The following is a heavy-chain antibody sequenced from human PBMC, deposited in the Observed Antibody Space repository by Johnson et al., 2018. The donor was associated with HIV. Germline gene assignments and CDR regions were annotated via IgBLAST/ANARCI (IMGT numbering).Heavy chain of an antibody. CDR1: GFSFSDYY. J-gene: IGHJ3*02. Sequence: QVQLVESGGGLVKPGGSLRLSCLASGFSFSDYYMSWIRQAPGKGLEWISYMSSSGTTIYHAESVKGRFTISRDNAKNSLYLQMNSLRAGDTAVYYCARVTNDAFDIWGQGTMVTVSS. V-gene: IGHV3-11*04. CDR2: MSSSGTTI. CDR3: ARVTNDAFDI.